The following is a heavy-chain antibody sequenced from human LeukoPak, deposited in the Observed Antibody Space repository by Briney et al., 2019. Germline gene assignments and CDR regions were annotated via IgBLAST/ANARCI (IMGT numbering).Heavy chain of an antibody. CDR1: GGSISNTIYY. Sequence: KPSETLSLTCTVSGGSISNTIYYWGWIRQPPGKGLQWIGSIFYSGSTYYNPSLKSRVTISVDTSTNQFSLKVNSLTTADTAVYYCAREGRGQQLTPIDYWGPGALVTVSS. CDR2: IFYSGST. V-gene: IGHV4-39*07. D-gene: IGHD6-13*01. J-gene: IGHJ4*02. CDR3: AREGRGQQLTPIDY.